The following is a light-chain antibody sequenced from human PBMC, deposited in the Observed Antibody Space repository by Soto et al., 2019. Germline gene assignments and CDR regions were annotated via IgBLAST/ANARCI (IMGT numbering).Light chain of an antibody. Sequence: DIQMTQSPSSLSASVGDRFTITCLASQSISSYLNWYQQKPGKAPKLLIYAASSLQSGVPSRFSGSGSETDFTLTISSLQPEDFATYSCQQSYSTTWTFGQGTKVDIK. V-gene: IGKV1-39*01. CDR3: QQSYSTTWT. CDR2: AAS. CDR1: QSISSY. J-gene: IGKJ1*01.